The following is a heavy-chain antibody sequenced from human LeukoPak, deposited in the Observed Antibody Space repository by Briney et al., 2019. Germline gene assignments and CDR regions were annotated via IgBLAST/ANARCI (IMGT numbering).Heavy chain of an antibody. CDR2: ISAYNGNT. Sequence: GASVKVSCKASGYTFTSYGISCVRQAPGQGLEWMGWISAYNGNTNYAQKLQGRVTMTTDTSTSTAYMELRSLRSDDTAVYYCAREGWGIAAANSWFDPWGQGTLVTVSS. V-gene: IGHV1-18*04. J-gene: IGHJ5*02. D-gene: IGHD6-13*01. CDR3: AREGWGIAAANSWFDP. CDR1: GYTFTSYG.